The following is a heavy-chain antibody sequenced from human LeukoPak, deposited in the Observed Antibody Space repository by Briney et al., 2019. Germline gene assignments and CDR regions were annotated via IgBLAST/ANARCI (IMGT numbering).Heavy chain of an antibody. J-gene: IGHJ4*02. D-gene: IGHD2-15*01. V-gene: IGHV4-39*01. CDR3: ARHSRNCSGGYCYLYY. Sequence: SETLSLTCAVSGGSISSDSYYWGWIPQPPGKGLEWIGSIYSGGTTYYNPSLKGRVTISVDTSKNQFSLKLTSVTAADAAAYYCARHSRNCSGGYCYLYYWGQGTLVTVSS. CDR2: IYSGGTT. CDR1: GGSISSDSYY.